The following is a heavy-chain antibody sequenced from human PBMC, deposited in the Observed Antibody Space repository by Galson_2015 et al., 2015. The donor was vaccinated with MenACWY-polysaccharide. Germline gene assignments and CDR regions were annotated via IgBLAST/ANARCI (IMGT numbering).Heavy chain of an antibody. V-gene: IGHV3-74*01. CDR2: INSAASRA. J-gene: IGHJ4*02. Sequence: SLRLFCAVSGFTFSSYWMHWVRQVPGKGLVWVSRINSAASRADYADSVKGRFTISRDNAKNTLYLQMNSLRGEDTALYYCAKSGGDYGTELIEYWGQGTLVTVTS. CDR1: GFTFSSYW. CDR3: AKSGGDYGTELIEY. D-gene: IGHD4-17*01.